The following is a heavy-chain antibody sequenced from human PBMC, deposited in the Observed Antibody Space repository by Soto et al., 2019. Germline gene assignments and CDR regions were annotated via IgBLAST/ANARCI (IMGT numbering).Heavy chain of an antibody. CDR3: ARDLFVLWGGLGAAGAWFDP. CDR1: GYTFTSYG. V-gene: IGHV1-18*01. J-gene: IGHJ5*02. CDR2: ISAYNGNT. Sequence: QVQLVQSGAEVKKPGASVKVSCKASGYTFTSYGISWVRQAPGQGLEWMGWISAYNGNTNYAQKLQGRETMTTDTATGTAYRELGSLRSEDTAVYYGARDLFVLWGGLGAAGAWFDPWGQGTLVTVSS. D-gene: IGHD3-16*01.